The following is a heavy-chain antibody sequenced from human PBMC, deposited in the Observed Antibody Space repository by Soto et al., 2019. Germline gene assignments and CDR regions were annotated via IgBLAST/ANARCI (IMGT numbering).Heavy chain of an antibody. CDR3: ARDAWDSSSSGFDY. CDR2: IYYSGST. Sequence: PSETLSLTCTVSGASISSYYSTWIRQPPGKGLEWIGYIYYSGSTNYNPSLKSRVTISVDTSKNQFSLKLSSVTAADTAVYYCARDAWDSSSSGFDYWGQGTLVTVSS. D-gene: IGHD6-6*01. V-gene: IGHV4-59*01. CDR1: GASISSYY. J-gene: IGHJ4*02.